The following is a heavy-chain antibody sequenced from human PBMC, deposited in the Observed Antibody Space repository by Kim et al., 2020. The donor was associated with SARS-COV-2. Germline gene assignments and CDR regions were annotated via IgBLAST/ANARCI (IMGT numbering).Heavy chain of an antibody. CDR3: ARAWMYSSSSRFDY. V-gene: IGHV4-34*01. CDR1: GGSFSGYY. J-gene: IGHJ4*02. Sequence: SETLSLTCAVYGGSFSGYYWSWIRQPPGKGLEWIGEINHSGSTNYNPSLKSRVTISVDTSKNQFSLKLSSVTAADTAVYYCARAWMYSSSSRFDYWGQGT. CDR2: INHSGST. D-gene: IGHD6-6*01.